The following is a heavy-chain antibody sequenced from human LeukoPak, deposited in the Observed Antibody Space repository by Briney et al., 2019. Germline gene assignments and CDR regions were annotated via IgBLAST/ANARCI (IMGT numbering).Heavy chain of an antibody. CDR1: GGSFSGYY. CDR3: ARASRVGLSADY. V-gene: IGHV4-34*01. CDR2: INHSGST. D-gene: IGHD1-26*01. Sequence: PSETLSLTCAAYGGSFSGYYWSWIRQPPGKGLEGIGEINHSGSTNDNPSLNSRVTISVDTSKNQFSLKMSSETAADTAVYDCARASRVGLSADYWGQGTLVIVSS. J-gene: IGHJ4*02.